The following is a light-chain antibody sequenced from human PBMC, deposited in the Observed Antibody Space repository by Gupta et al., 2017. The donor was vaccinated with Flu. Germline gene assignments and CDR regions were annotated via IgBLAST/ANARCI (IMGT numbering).Light chain of an antibody. V-gene: IGLV2-14*01. J-gene: IGLJ3*02. Sequence: QSALTQPASVSGSPGQSFTISCTGTSSDVGGYNYVSWYHQHPGKAPNLMISEVSKRPAGVANRFSGSKAGNTASLTISGLQAEDEADYYCGSYASTSTVVFGGGTKLTVL. CDR1: SSDVGGYNY. CDR3: GSYASTSTVV. CDR2: EVS.